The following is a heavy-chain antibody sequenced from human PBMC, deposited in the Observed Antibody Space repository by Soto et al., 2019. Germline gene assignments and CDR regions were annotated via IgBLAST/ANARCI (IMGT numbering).Heavy chain of an antibody. V-gene: IGHV3-23*01. Sequence: GGSLRLSCAASGFKFSNYAMSWVRQAPGKGLEWVSLISATGGGTYYADSVKGRFTTSRDNSHNTLYLQVHSLTAEDTAVYYCAKDRRAGGNSAFYFDFWGQGAQVTVSS. CDR3: AKDRRAGGNSAFYFDF. J-gene: IGHJ4*02. D-gene: IGHD3-16*01. CDR2: ISATGGGT. CDR1: GFKFSNYA.